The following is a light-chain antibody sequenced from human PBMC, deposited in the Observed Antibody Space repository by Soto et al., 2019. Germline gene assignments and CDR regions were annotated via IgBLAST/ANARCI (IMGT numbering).Light chain of an antibody. CDR2: RAS. J-gene: IGKJ2*01. V-gene: IGKV1-5*03. Sequence: DIQMTQSPSTLSGSVGDSVTITCRASQSIHIYLAWCQQKPGKAPKLMIYRASTLEGGVPSRFSGSGSGTDFTLTINSLQPDDIATYYCQQYHSYLSTFGQGTKVEIK. CDR3: QQYHSYLST. CDR1: QSIHIY.